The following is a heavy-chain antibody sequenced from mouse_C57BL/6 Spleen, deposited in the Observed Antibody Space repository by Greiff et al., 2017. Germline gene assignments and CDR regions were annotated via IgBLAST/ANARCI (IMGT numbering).Heavy chain of an antibody. CDR3: ARDGTAQASWFAY. Sequence: VKLMESGGGLVKPGGSLKLSCAASGFTFSSYAMSWVRQTPEKRLEWVATISDGGSYTYYPDNVKGRFTISRDNAKNNLYLQMSHLKSEDTAMYYCARDGTAQASWFAYWGQGTLVTVSA. J-gene: IGHJ3*01. V-gene: IGHV5-4*01. CDR1: GFTFSSYA. CDR2: ISDGGSYT. D-gene: IGHD3-2*02.